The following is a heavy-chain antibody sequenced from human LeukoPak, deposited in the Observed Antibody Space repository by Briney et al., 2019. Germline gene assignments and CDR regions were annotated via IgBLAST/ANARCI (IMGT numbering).Heavy chain of an antibody. J-gene: IGHJ4*02. D-gene: IGHD3-3*01. Sequence: GGSLRLSCAASGFTFSSYAMSWVCQAPGKGLEWVSAISGSGGSTYYADSVKGRFTISRDNSKNTLYLQMNSLRAEDTAVYYCAKEVTIFGVVIPLDYWGQGTLVTVSS. CDR3: AKEVTIFGVVIPLDY. CDR1: GFTFSSYA. V-gene: IGHV3-23*01. CDR2: ISGSGGST.